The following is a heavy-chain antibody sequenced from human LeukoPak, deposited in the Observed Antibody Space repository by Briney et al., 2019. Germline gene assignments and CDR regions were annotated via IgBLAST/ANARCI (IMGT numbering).Heavy chain of an antibody. J-gene: IGHJ4*02. CDR1: GFTFSSYS. V-gene: IGHV3-21*01. CDR2: ISSSSIYI. D-gene: IGHD6-6*01. Sequence: PGGSLRLSCAASGFTFSSYSMNWVRQAPGKGLEWVSSISSSSIYIYYADSVKGRFTISRDNAKNSLYLQMNSLRAEDTAVYYCARGTRIAARLFDYWGQGTLVTVSS. CDR3: ARGTRIAARLFDY.